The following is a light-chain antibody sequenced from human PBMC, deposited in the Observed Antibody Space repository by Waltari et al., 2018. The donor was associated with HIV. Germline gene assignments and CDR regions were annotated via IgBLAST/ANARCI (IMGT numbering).Light chain of an antibody. CDR2: SNN. CDR3: AAWDDSLNGVV. CDR1: SSNIGSNT. J-gene: IGLJ2*01. V-gene: IGLV1-44*01. Sequence: QSVLTQPPSASGTHGQRVTISCSGSSSNIGSNTVNWYQQLPGTAPKLLIYSNNRRPSGVPDLFSGSKSGTSASLAISGLQSEDEADYYCAAWDDSLNGVVFGGGTKLTVL.